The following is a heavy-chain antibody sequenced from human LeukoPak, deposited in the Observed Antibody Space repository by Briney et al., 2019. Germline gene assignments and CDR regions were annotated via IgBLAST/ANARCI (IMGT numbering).Heavy chain of an antibody. CDR3: AKTLWPYYYYYYMDV. CDR2: ISYDGSNK. J-gene: IGHJ6*03. Sequence: GGSLRLSCAASGFTFSSYAMHWVRQAPGKGLEWVAVISYDGSNKYYADSVKGRFTISRDNSKNTLYLQMNSLRAEDTAVYYCAKTLWPYYYYYYMDVWGKGTTVTVSS. V-gene: IGHV3-30*04. CDR1: GFTFSSYA.